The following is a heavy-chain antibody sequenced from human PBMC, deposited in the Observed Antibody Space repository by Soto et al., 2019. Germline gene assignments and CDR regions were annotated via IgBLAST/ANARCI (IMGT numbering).Heavy chain of an antibody. CDR1: GFTFSTYS. CDR3: DRERGSGWTVDY. Sequence: VSLRLSCAASGFTFSTYSMNWVRQAPGKGLEWVSCISSSSTIYYADSVKGRFTISRDNVQNSLYLQMHSLRAEDTAVYYYDRERGSGWTVDYWGQGTLVTVSS. CDR2: ISSSSTI. J-gene: IGHJ4*02. D-gene: IGHD6-19*01. V-gene: IGHV3-48*01.